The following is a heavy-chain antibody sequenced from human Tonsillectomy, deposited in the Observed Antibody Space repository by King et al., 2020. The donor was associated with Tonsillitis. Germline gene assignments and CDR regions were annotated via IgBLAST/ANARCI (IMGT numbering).Heavy chain of an antibody. CDR2: ISFDGSNE. V-gene: IGHV3-30*18. J-gene: IGHJ4*02. CDR1: GFTFSSYG. CDR3: AKDLHYDDGSAYYYGRVDY. D-gene: IGHD3-22*01. Sequence: VQLVESGGGVVQPGRSLRLSCAASGFTFSSYGMHWVRQAPGKGLEWVAVISFDGSNENFADSVKGRFTISRDNSKNTLNLQMNSLRAEDTAVYYCAKDLHYDDGSAYYYGRVDYWGQGALVTVSS.